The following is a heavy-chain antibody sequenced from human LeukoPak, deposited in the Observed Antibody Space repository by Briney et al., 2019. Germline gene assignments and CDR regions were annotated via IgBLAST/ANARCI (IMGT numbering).Heavy chain of an antibody. CDR2: IYYSGSA. CDR1: GGSISSDDYY. J-gene: IGHJ3*02. CDR3: ARYLSVSGQLLSTSAFDI. V-gene: IGHV4-30-4*01. Sequence: SQTLSLTCTASGGSISSDDYYWSWIRQPPGKGLEWIGYIYYSGSAYYNPSVKSRVTISVDTSKNQFSLKLSSVTAADTAVYYCARYLSVSGQLLSTSAFDIWGQGTMVTVSS. D-gene: IGHD3-10*01.